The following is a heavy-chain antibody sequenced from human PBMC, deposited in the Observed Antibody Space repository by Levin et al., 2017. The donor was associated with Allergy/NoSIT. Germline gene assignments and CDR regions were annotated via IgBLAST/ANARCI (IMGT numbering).Heavy chain of an antibody. CDR1: GFTFSSYA. Sequence: GESLKISCAASGFTFSSYAMSWVRQAPGKGLEWVSAISGSGGSTYYADSVKGRFTISRDNSKNTLYLQMNSLRAEDTAVYYCAKGGRQQLAEYFQHWGQGTLVTVSS. CDR2: ISGSGGST. CDR3: AKGGRQQLAEYFQH. V-gene: IGHV3-23*01. D-gene: IGHD6-13*01. J-gene: IGHJ1*01.